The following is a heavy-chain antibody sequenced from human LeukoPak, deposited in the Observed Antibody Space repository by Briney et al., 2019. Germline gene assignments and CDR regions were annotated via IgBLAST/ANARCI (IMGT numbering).Heavy chain of an antibody. CDR1: GFTLISYS. D-gene: IGHD3-22*01. J-gene: IGHJ4*02. Sequence: GGSLRLSCAASGFTLISYSMNSVRQAPGKGLEWVASISSSSSYIYYADSVKGRFTISRDNAKNSLYLQMNSLRAEDTAVYYCAREGSSGYYYFDYWGQGTLVTVSS. CDR3: AREGSSGYYYFDY. V-gene: IGHV3-21*01. CDR2: ISSSSSYI.